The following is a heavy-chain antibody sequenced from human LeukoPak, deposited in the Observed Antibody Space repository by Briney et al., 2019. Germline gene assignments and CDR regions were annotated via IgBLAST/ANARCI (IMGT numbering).Heavy chain of an antibody. CDR1: GGTFSSYA. D-gene: IGHD5-12*01. V-gene: IGHV1-69*13. CDR3: ARGVPKEGGYDLNRS. CDR2: IIPIFGTA. J-gene: IGHJ5*02. Sequence: SVKVSCKASGGTFSSYAISWVRQAPGQGLEWMGGIIPIFGTANYAQKFQGRVTITADESTSTAYMELSRLRSEDTAVYYCARGVPKEGGYDLNRSWGRGTLVTVSS.